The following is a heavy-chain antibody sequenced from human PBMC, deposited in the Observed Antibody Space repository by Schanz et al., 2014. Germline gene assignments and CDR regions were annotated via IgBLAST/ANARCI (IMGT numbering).Heavy chain of an antibody. CDR2: IGTSGGT. CDR1: GFTFSSHW. V-gene: IGHV3-66*02. J-gene: IGHJ4*02. CDR3: ARKVVATIGGYYDN. D-gene: IGHD5-12*01. Sequence: EVQLVESGGGVVRPGGSLRLSCAASGFTFSSHWMHWVRQAPGKGLEWVSTIGTSGGTNYAESVKGRFTISRDNSKNTLYLQLNSLRAEDTAVYYCARKVVATIGGYYDNWGQGTLVIVSS.